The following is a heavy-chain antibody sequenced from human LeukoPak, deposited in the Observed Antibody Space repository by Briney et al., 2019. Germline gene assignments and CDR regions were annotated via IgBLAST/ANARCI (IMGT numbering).Heavy chain of an antibody. CDR1: GFTFSNYN. J-gene: IGHJ4*02. V-gene: IGHV3-21*01. CDR3: ARDRVGANFFDY. Sequence: GGSLRLSCAASGFTFSNYNMNWVRQAPGKGLEWVSFITSSSSYIYYADSVKGRFTISRDNAKNTLYLQMNGLRAEDTAVYYCARDRVGANFFDYWGQGTLVTVSS. CDR2: ITSSSSYI. D-gene: IGHD1-26*01.